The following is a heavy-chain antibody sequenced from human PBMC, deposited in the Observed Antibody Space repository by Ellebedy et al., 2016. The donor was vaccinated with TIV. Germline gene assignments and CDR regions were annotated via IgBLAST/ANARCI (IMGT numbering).Heavy chain of an antibody. V-gene: IGHV3-30*02. J-gene: IGHJ6*02. CDR3: AKRKFHCSSTSCYAGGMDV. D-gene: IGHD2-2*01. CDR2: IWYDGSNK. Sequence: GESLKISXAASGFIFSSYGMHWVRQAPGKGLEWVAVIWYDGSNKYYADSVKGRFTISRDNSKNTLYLQMNSLRAEDTAVYYCAKRKFHCSSTSCYAGGMDVWGQGTTVTVSS. CDR1: GFIFSSYG.